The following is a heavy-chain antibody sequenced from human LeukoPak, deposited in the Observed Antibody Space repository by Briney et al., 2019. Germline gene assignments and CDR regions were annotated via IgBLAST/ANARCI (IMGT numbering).Heavy chain of an antibody. CDR1: GFTFSSYG. V-gene: IGHV3-30*02. CDR2: IRYDGSNK. Sequence: GGSLRLSCAASGFTFSSYGMHWVRQAPGKGLEWVAFIRYDGSNKYYADSVKGRFTIPRDNSKNTLYLQMNSLRAEDTAVYYCARDDVYCSSTSCYCDYWGQGTLVTVSS. D-gene: IGHD2-2*01. J-gene: IGHJ4*02. CDR3: ARDDVYCSSTSCYCDY.